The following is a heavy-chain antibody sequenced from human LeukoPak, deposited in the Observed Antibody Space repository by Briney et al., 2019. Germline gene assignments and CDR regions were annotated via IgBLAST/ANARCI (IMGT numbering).Heavy chain of an antibody. D-gene: IGHD3-22*01. J-gene: IGHJ4*02. Sequence: PGGSLRLSCAASGFRFSNSWMYWVRQGPGKGPVWVSRINSDGSSTSYADSVKGRFTISRDNAKNTLYLQMNSLRAEDTAVYYCVRSAFHAGSGNYYDYWGQGTLVTVSS. CDR2: INSDGSST. CDR1: GFRFSNSW. CDR3: VRSAFHAGSGNYYDY. V-gene: IGHV3-74*01.